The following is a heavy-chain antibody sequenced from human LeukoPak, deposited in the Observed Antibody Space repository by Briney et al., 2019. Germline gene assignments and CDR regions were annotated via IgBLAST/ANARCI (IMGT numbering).Heavy chain of an antibody. Sequence: SETLSLTCAVYGGSFSGYYWSWIRQPPGKGLEWIGEINHSGSTNYNPSLKSRVTISVDTSKNQFSLKLSSVTAADTAVYYCAREDSSGYHAFDIWGQGTTVTISS. CDR3: AREDSSGYHAFDI. D-gene: IGHD3-22*01. CDR1: GGSFSGYY. CDR2: INHSGST. J-gene: IGHJ3*02. V-gene: IGHV4-34*01.